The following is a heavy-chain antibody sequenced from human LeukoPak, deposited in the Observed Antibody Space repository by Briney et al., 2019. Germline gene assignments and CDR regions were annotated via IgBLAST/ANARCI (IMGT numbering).Heavy chain of an antibody. J-gene: IGHJ4*02. CDR1: GFTFSSYG. V-gene: IGHV3-30*18. Sequence: GRSLRLSCAASGFTFSSYGMHWVRQAPGKGLEWAAVISYDGSNKYYADSVKGRFTISRDNSKNTLFLQMNSLRAEDTAVYYCAKADSSGWSFDYWGQGTLVTVSS. D-gene: IGHD6-19*01. CDR3: AKADSSGWSFDY. CDR2: ISYDGSNK.